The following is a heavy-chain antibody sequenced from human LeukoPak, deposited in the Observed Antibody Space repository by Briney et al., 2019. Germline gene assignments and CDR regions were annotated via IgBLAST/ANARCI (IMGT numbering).Heavy chain of an antibody. J-gene: IGHJ6*03. CDR1: GFIFSSYW. V-gene: IGHV3-23*01. CDR3: ANSQNYMVKYMDV. D-gene: IGHD1-7*01. Sequence: GSLRLSCAASGFIFSSYWMSWVRQAPGKGLEWVSAISGSGGSTYYADSVKGRFTISRDNSKNTLYLQMNSLRAEDTAVYYCANSQNYMVKYMDVWGKGTTVTIPS. CDR2: ISGSGGST.